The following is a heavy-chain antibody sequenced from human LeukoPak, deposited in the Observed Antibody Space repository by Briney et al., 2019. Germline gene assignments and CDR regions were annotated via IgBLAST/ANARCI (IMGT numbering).Heavy chain of an antibody. Sequence: SETLSLTCTVSGGSITGGGYYWSWIRQHPGKGLEWIGYIYYSHNTYYNPSLKSRVTISADTSKNQFSLKLNSVTAADTAVYYCARARGDSSRLDYWGQGTLVTVSS. J-gene: IGHJ4*02. V-gene: IGHV4-31*03. CDR2: IYYSHNT. D-gene: IGHD4-17*01. CDR3: ARARGDSSRLDY. CDR1: GGSITGGGYY.